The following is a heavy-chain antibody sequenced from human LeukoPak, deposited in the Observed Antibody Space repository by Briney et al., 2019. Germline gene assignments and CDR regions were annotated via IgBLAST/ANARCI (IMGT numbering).Heavy chain of an antibody. Sequence: ASVKVSCKASGYTFTGYYMHWVRQAPGQGLEWLGGIIPIFDTPNYAQKFQGRVTITTDESTSTAYMELSSLRSEDTAIYYCARGISDGRVSGMYYWGQGTLVTVSS. CDR2: IIPIFDTP. D-gene: IGHD2/OR15-2a*01. CDR1: GYTFTGYY. CDR3: ARGISDGRVSGMYY. V-gene: IGHV1-69*05. J-gene: IGHJ4*02.